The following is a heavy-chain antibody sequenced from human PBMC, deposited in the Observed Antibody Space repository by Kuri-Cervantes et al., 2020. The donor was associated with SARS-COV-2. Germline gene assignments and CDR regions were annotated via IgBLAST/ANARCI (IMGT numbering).Heavy chain of an antibody. CDR3: AREWSRYYDSSGYYYPKADAFDI. CDR2: ISSSSSYI. Sequence: GGSLRLSCAASGLTFSSYSMNWVRQAPGKGLEWVSSISSSSSYIYYADSVKGRFTISRDNAKNSLYLQMNSLRAEDTAVYYCAREWSRYYDSSGYYYPKADAFDIWGQGTMVTVSS. D-gene: IGHD3-22*01. CDR1: GLTFSSYS. J-gene: IGHJ3*02. V-gene: IGHV3-21*01.